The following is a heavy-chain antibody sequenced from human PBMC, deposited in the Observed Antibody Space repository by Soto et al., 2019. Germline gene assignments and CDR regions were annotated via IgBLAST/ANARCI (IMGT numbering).Heavy chain of an antibody. CDR1: GGSIRSHY. Sequence: NPSETLSLTCTVSGGSIRSHYWSWIRQSPGKGLEWVGCIHYSGSTNYNPSLKSRVIISADTSKNQFSLKLSSVTAADTAVYYCEGYCSSTSCYLGDVGTFDIWGQGAMVTVSS. J-gene: IGHJ3*02. CDR2: IHYSGST. CDR3: EGYCSSTSCYLGDVGTFDI. D-gene: IGHD2-2*01. V-gene: IGHV4-59*11.